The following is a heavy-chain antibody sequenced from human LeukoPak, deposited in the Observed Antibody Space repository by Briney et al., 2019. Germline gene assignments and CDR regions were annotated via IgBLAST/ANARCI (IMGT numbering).Heavy chain of an antibody. V-gene: IGHV1-3*01. CDR2: INAGNGNT. Sequence: ASVNVSCKASGYTFTSYAMHWVRQAPGQRLEWMGWINAGNGNTKYSQKFQGRVTITRDTSASTAYMELSSLRSEDTAVYYCARSLSSGYYDYWGQGTLVTVSS. CDR1: GYTFTSYA. CDR3: ARSLSSGYYDY. J-gene: IGHJ4*02. D-gene: IGHD3-22*01.